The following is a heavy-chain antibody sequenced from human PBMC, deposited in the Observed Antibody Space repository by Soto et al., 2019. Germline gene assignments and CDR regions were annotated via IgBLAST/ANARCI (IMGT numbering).Heavy chain of an antibody. Sequence: GGSLRLSCTVSGFAFNNYGINWVRQAPGKGLEWVSSISKSDYTYYSDSVKGRFAISRDNAKSSVSLQMNTLRVEDTAVYYCAREDSIIIPTVSDFWGQGTLVTVSS. CDR2: ISKSDYT. J-gene: IGHJ4*02. V-gene: IGHV3-21*01. CDR3: AREDSIIIPTVSDF. D-gene: IGHD3-22*01. CDR1: GFAFNNYG.